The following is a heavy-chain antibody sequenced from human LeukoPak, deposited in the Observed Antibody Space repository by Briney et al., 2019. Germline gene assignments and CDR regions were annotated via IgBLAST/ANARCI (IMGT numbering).Heavy chain of an antibody. CDR2: INSDGSSI. Sequence: PGGSLRLSCAASGFTFSSYWMHWVRQVPGKGLVWVSRINSDGSSITYADSVKGRFTISRDNARNMLYLQMNSLRVEDTAVYYCVREGRVSGYDFDCWGQGTLVTVSS. D-gene: IGHD5-12*01. CDR1: GFTFSSYW. V-gene: IGHV3-74*03. J-gene: IGHJ4*02. CDR3: VREGRVSGYDFDC.